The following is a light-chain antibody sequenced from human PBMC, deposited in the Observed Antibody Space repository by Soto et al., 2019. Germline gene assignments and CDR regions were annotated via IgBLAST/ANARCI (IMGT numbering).Light chain of an antibody. Sequence: DVVMTQSPLSLPVTLGQPASISCRSSQSLAYSDGNTYLNWFQQRPGQSPRRLIYKVSNRDSGVPDRFSGSGSCPDFTLKISRVEAEDVGIYYCMQGTHWPPFTFGPGTKVDIK. J-gene: IGKJ3*01. V-gene: IGKV2-30*01. CDR2: KVS. CDR3: MQGTHWPPFT. CDR1: QSLAYSDGNTY.